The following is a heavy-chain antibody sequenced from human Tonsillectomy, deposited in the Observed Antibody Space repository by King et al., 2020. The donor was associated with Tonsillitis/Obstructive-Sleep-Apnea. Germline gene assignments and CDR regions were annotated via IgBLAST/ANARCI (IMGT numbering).Heavy chain of an antibody. CDR1: GFTFSNYG. Sequence: VQLVESGGGVVQPGRSLRLSCAASGFTFSNYGMHWVRQDPGKGLEWVAVIWYDGSNKYYADSVKGRFTISRDNSKNQLYLQMNNLTAEDTAVYYCASDCAAAEGPFDYWGQGTLVTVSS. CDR3: ASDCAAAEGPFDY. V-gene: IGHV3-33*01. D-gene: IGHD2-15*01. CDR2: IWYDGSNK. J-gene: IGHJ4*02.